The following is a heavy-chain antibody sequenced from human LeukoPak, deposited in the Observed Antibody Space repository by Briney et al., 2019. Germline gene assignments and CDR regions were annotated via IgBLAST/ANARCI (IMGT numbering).Heavy chain of an antibody. J-gene: IGHJ6*02. D-gene: IGHD4-17*01. CDR2: IDGNGRTT. CDR1: GFTFSSEW. V-gene: IGHV3-74*01. Sequence: GGSLRLSCAASGFTFSSEWMHWVRQAPGRGLVWISHIDGNGRTTNYGDSVKGRFTISRDNSKNMLYLQMNSLRVEDTAVYYCARESAVTMADYGMDVWGQGTTVTVSS. CDR3: ARESAVTMADYGMDV.